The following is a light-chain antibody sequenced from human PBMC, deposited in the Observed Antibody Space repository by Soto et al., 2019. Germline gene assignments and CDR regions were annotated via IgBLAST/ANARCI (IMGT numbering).Light chain of an antibody. CDR3: QQYHDWPPLT. J-gene: IGKJ3*01. CDR2: GAS. CDR1: QSVSSD. V-gene: IGKV3-15*01. Sequence: EIVMTQSPATLSVSPGEGVTLSCRASQSVSSDLAWYQQKPGQSPRLIMYGASTRATDIPARFSGGGSGTEFTLTISSLQSEDVAIYYCQQYHDWPPLTFGPGTKVDIK.